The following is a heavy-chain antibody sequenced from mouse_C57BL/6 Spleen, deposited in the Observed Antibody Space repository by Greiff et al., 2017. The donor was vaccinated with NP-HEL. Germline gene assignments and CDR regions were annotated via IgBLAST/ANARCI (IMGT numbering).Heavy chain of an antibody. Sequence: EVQLQESGPGLVKPSQSLSLTCSVTGYSITSGYYWNWIRQFPGNKLEWMGYISYDGSNNYNPSLKNRISITRDTSKNQFFLKLNSVTTEDTATYYCARKSNYVGWYFDVWGTGTTVTVSS. CDR1: GYSITSGYY. D-gene: IGHD2-5*01. CDR3: ARKSNYVGWYFDV. CDR2: ISYDGSN. J-gene: IGHJ1*03. V-gene: IGHV3-6*01.